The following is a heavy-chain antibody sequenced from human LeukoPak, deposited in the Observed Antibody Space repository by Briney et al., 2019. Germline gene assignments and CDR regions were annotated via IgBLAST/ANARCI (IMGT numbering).Heavy chain of an antibody. Sequence: SETLSLTCTVSGGSISSGDYYWSWIRQPPGKGLEWIGYIYYSGSTYYNPSLKSRVTISVDTSKNQFSLKLSSVTAADTAVYYCARPSYGSGSYFHYWGQGTLVTVSS. D-gene: IGHD3-10*01. CDR3: ARPSYGSGSYFHY. CDR1: GGSISSGDYY. V-gene: IGHV4-30-4*08. CDR2: IYYSGST. J-gene: IGHJ4*02.